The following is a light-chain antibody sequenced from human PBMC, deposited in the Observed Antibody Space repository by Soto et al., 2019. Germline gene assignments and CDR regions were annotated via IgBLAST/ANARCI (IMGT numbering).Light chain of an antibody. Sequence: QLVLTQSSSATASLGSSVKLTCTLSSGDSSYIIAWHQQQPGKAPRYLMKLEGSGSYNTGSGVPDRFSGSSSGADRYLTISNLQFEDEADYYCETWVSNTYVFGTGTKVTVL. J-gene: IGLJ1*01. CDR3: ETWVSNTYV. V-gene: IGLV4-60*02. CDR2: LEGSGSY. CDR1: SGDSSYI.